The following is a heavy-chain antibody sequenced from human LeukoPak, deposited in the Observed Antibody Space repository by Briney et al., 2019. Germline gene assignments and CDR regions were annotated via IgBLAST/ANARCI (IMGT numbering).Heavy chain of an antibody. J-gene: IGHJ4*02. CDR1: GYTFTGYY. Sequence: ASVKVSCKASGYTFTGYYMHWVRQAPGQGLEWMGWINPNSGGTNYAQKFQGRVTMTRDTSISTAYMELSRLRSDDTAVYYCARLVVVTAIFDYWGQGTLVTVSS. D-gene: IGHD2-21*02. CDR3: ARLVVVTAIFDY. V-gene: IGHV1-2*02. CDR2: INPNSGGT.